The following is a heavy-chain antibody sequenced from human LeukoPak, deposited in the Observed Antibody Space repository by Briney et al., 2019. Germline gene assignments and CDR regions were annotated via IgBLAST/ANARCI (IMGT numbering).Heavy chain of an antibody. CDR1: GGAISGTDYY. CDR3: ARGRRRFGDLLDRPLDY. D-gene: IGHD3-10*01. J-gene: IGHJ4*01. CDR2: IYYSGST. Sequence: SETLSLTCAVSGGAISGTDYYWGWIRQPPGKGLEWIGSIYYSGSTYYNPSLKSRVTMSVDMSQSHVSLTLASVTAADTAVYYCARGRRRFGDLLDRPLDYWGQGSLVTVSA. V-gene: IGHV4-39*02.